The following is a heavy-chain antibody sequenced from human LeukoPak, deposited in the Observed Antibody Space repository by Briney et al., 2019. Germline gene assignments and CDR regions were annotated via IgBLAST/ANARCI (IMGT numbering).Heavy chain of an antibody. Sequence: PSETLSLTCTVSGGSISSYYWSWIRQPPGKGLEWIGYIYYSGSTYYNPSLKSRVTISVDTSKNQFSLKLSSVTAADTAVYYCARNLKLVRGPSSWFDPWGQGTLVTVSS. CDR3: ARNLKLVRGPSSWFDP. D-gene: IGHD6-6*01. CDR2: IYYSGST. V-gene: IGHV4-59*12. CDR1: GGSISSYY. J-gene: IGHJ5*02.